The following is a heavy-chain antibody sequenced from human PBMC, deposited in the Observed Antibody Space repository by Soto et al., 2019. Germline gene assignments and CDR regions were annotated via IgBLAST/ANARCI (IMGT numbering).Heavy chain of an antibody. CDR1: GYTFTSYG. Sequence: ASVKVSCKASGYTFTSYGISWVRQAPGQGLEWMGWISAYNGNTNYAQKLQGRVPMTTDTSTSTAYMELRSLRSDDTAVYYCAKYLRFAVPAPGFGVVISNTAFDPWGQGTLVTVSS. J-gene: IGHJ5*02. D-gene: IGHD3-3*01. CDR3: AKYLRFAVPAPGFGVVISNTAFDP. CDR2: ISAYNGNT. V-gene: IGHV1-18*01.